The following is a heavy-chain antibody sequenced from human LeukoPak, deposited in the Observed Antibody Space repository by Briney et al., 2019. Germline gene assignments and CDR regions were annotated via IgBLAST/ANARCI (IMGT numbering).Heavy chain of an antibody. CDR1: GFTFSSYS. J-gene: IGHJ4*02. Sequence: QPGRSLRLSCAASGFTFSSYSMNWVRQAPGKGLEWVSYISSSSSTIYYADSVKGRFTISRDNAKNSLYLQMNSLRAEDTAVYYCATGPLPFDYWGQGTLVTVSS. CDR2: ISSSSSTI. V-gene: IGHV3-48*01. CDR3: ATGPLPFDY.